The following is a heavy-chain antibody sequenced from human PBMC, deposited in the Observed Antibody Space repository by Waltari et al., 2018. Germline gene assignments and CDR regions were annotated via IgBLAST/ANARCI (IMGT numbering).Heavy chain of an antibody. J-gene: IGHJ3*01. D-gene: IGHD3-10*01. CDR2: INPDGSGE. Sequence: EVQLLESGGGLVQPGGSLRLSCAASGFSFSGSWMTWVRQAPGKGLGGVAEINPDGSGEYYVDSLNGRFTISRDNTKNSLYLQMNSLRPDDTAVYFCARDPAFGAFDFWGQGTVVTVSS. CDR3: ARDPAFGAFDF. V-gene: IGHV3-7*01. CDR1: GFSFSGSW.